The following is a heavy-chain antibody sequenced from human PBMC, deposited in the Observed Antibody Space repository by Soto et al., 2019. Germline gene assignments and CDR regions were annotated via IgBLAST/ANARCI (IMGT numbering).Heavy chain of an antibody. CDR3: AKDKRDTGYYGSGSYMDFDY. CDR2: ISGSGGST. V-gene: IGHV3-23*01. CDR1: GFTFSSYA. D-gene: IGHD3-10*01. J-gene: IGHJ4*02. Sequence: EVQLLESGGGLVQPGGSLRLSCAASGFTFSSYAMSWVRQAPGKGLEWVSAISGSGGSTYYADSVKGRFTISRDNSKNTLYLQMNSLRAEDTAVYYCAKDKRDTGYYGSGSYMDFDYWGQGTLVTVSS.